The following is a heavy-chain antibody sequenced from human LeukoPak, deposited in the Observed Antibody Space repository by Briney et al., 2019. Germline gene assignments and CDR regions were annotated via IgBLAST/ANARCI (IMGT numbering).Heavy chain of an antibody. CDR3: ARGGYSHGFDI. V-gene: IGHV3-74*01. Sequence: GGSLRLSCAASGFTFTAFWMHWVRQAPGKGLMWVSRINNDGSDAIYADSVKGRFTISRDNAQNTLYLPMNSLRDEDTAVYYCARGGYSHGFDIWGQGTMVTVSS. CDR1: GFTFTAFW. D-gene: IGHD5-18*01. J-gene: IGHJ3*02. CDR2: INNDGSDA.